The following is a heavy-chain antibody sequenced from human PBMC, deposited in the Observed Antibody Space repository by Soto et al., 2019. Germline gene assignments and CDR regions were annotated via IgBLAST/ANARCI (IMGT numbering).Heavy chain of an antibody. CDR2: INHSGST. J-gene: IGHJ4*02. V-gene: IGHV4-34*01. D-gene: IGHD2-15*01. CDR3: ARRTGGIVVVVAAAYYFDR. CDR1: GGSFSGYY. Sequence: QVQLQQWGAGLLKPSETLSLTCAVYGGSFSGYYWSWIRQPPGKGLEWIGEINHSGSTNYNPSLKHRVNISVETSKTQFSLKLSSVTAADTAVYYCARRTGGIVVVVAAAYYFDRWGQGTLVTVSS.